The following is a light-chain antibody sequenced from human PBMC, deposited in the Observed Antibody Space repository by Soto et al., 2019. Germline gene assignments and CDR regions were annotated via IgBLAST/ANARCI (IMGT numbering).Light chain of an antibody. J-gene: IGLJ3*02. CDR3: SSYTSSSSLV. CDR1: SSDVGGYNY. V-gene: IGLV2-14*01. CDR2: EVS. Sequence: QSALTQPASVSGSPGQSITISCTGTSSDVGGYNYVSWYQQHPGKAPKLMIYEVSNRPSEVSNRFSGSKSGNTASLTISGLQAEDEADYYCSSYTSSSSLVFGGGTQLTVL.